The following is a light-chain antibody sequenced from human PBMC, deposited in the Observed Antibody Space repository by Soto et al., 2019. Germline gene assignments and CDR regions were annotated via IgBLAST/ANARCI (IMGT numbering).Light chain of an antibody. V-gene: IGKV3-11*01. CDR2: DAS. CDR3: QQRSNWPPRYT. CDR1: QSVSSY. Sequence: EIVLTQSPATLSLSPGERATLSCRASQSVSSYLAWYQQKPGQAPRLLIYDASNRATGITARFSGSGSGTDVTLTISSLEPEDFAVYYCQQRSNWPPRYTFGQGTKLESK. J-gene: IGKJ2*01.